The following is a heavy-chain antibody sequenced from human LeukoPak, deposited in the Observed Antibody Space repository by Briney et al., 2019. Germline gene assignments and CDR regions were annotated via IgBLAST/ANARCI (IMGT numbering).Heavy chain of an antibody. V-gene: IGHV3-30*02. CDR3: AKDHGVPAATDYYYGMDV. Sequence: PGGSLRLSCAASGFTFNTYGMHWVRQAPGKGLEWVAVIWYDGSDEYYADSVKGRFTISRDNYKNTLYLQMNSLRAEDTAVYYCAKDHGVPAATDYYYGMDVWGQGTTVTVSS. CDR1: GFTFNTYG. J-gene: IGHJ6*02. CDR2: IWYDGSDE. D-gene: IGHD2-2*01.